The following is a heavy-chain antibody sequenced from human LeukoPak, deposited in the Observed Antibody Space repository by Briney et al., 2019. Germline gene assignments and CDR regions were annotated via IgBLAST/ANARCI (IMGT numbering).Heavy chain of an antibody. Sequence: SSETLSLTCAVYGGSFSGYYWSWIRQPPGKGLEWLGEINHSGSTNYNPSLKSRVTMSVDTSKNQFSLKLSSVTVADTAVYYCARTPIYYFDNSGYYNWGQGTLVTVSS. CDR1: GGSFSGYY. J-gene: IGHJ4*02. CDR2: INHSGST. V-gene: IGHV4-34*01. CDR3: ARTPIYYFDNSGYYN. D-gene: IGHD3-22*01.